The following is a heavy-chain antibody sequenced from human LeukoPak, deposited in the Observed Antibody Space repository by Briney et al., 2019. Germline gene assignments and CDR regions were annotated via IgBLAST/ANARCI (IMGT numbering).Heavy chain of an antibody. V-gene: IGHV4-59*01. Sequence: SETLSLTCTVSSGSIGSYYWSWIRQPPGKGLEWIGYIYYSGSTSYNPSLKSRVTISVDTSKNRFSLKLSSVTAADTAVYYCASAVYYYDSSGYYSAFHYWGQGPLVTVSS. CDR1: SGSIGSYY. CDR3: ASAVYYYDSSGYYSAFHY. D-gene: IGHD3-22*01. CDR2: IYYSGST. J-gene: IGHJ4*02.